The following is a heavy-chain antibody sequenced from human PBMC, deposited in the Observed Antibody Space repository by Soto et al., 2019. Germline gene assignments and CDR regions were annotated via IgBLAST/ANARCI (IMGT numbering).Heavy chain of an antibody. J-gene: IGHJ4*02. CDR2: ISHHGRSN. D-gene: IGHD6-6*01. V-gene: IGHV3-30*03. Sequence: GGSLRLSCAASGFTFSSYDIHWVRQAPVKGLEWVAVISHHGRSNSYADSVKGRFTISRDNSRNTLYLQMNSVRVEDTAIYYCARGGFVSSVGFDYWGQGTQVTVSS. CDR3: ARGGFVSSVGFDY. CDR1: GFTFSSYD.